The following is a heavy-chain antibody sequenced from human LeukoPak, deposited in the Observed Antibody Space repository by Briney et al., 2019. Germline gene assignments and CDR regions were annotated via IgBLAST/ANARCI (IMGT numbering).Heavy chain of an antibody. Sequence: PGGSLRLSCAASGFTFDDYAMHWVRQAPGKGLEWVSLISGDGGSTYYADSVKGRFTISRDNSKNSLYLQMDSLRTEDTALYYCVSKFALGYWGQGTLVTVSS. CDR2: ISGDGGST. J-gene: IGHJ4*02. D-gene: IGHD7-27*01. V-gene: IGHV3-43*02. CDR3: VSKFALGY. CDR1: GFTFDDYA.